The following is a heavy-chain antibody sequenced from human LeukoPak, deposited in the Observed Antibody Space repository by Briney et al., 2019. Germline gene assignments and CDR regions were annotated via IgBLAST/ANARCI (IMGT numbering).Heavy chain of an antibody. D-gene: IGHD1-14*01. CDR1: GYTFTSYW. J-gene: IGHJ4*02. CDR3: ARGGPNHGFDY. Sequence: GASVKVSCKASGYTFTSYWMHWVRQAPGQGLEWMGWVITNNGDTKYAHKYQGRVTMTRDTSINTVYMELGMVTSDDTAMYYCARGGPNHGFDYWGQGILVTVSS. V-gene: IGHV1-2*07. CDR2: VITNNGDT.